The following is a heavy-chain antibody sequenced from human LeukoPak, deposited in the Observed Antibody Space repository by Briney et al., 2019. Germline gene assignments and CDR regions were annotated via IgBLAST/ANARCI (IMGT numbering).Heavy chain of an antibody. V-gene: IGHV3-66*01. CDR1: GFTVSSNY. Sequence: GGSLRLSCAASGFTVSSNYMTWVRQAPGKGLEWVSVIYSGGSTYYADSVKGRFTISRDNSESTLYLQMNSLRVEDTAVYYCANSGIAAAGVHWGQGTLVTVSS. D-gene: IGHD6-13*01. J-gene: IGHJ4*02. CDR2: IYSGGST. CDR3: ANSGIAAAGVH.